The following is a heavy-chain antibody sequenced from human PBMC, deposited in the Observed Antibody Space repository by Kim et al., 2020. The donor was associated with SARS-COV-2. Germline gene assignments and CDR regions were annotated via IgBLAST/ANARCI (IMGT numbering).Heavy chain of an antibody. CDR3: ARKLTIFAWFDP. D-gene: IGHD3-9*01. V-gene: IGHV1-2*02. Sequence: YAKKFQGRVTMTRDTSISTAYMELSRLRSDDTAVYYCARKLTIFAWFDPWGQGTLVTVSS. J-gene: IGHJ5*02.